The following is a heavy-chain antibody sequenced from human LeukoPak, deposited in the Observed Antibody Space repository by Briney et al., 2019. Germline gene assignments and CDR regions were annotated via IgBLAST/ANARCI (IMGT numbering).Heavy chain of an antibody. J-gene: IGHJ4*02. CDR2: ISGSGGST. Sequence: GGSLRLSCAASGFRFSDFTMTWVRQAPGKGLEWVSAISGSGGSTYYADSVKGRLTISRDNSKNTLYLQMNSLRAEDTAVYYCAKEGKNTMIVVVLSSFDYWGQGTLVTVSS. V-gene: IGHV3-23*01. CDR3: AKEGKNTMIVVVLSSFDY. D-gene: IGHD3-22*01. CDR1: GFRFSDFT.